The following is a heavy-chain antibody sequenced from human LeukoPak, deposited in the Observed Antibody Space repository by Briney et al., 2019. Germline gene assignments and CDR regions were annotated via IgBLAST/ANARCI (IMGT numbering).Heavy chain of an antibody. CDR1: GFTFSSYG. CDR3: AKDINPTYYYYMDV. Sequence: GGSLRLSCAASGFTFSSYGMHWVRQAPGKGLEWVAFIRYDGSNKYYADSVKGRFTISRDNSKNTLYLQMNSLRAEDTAVYYCAKDINPTYYYYMDVWGKGTTVTVSS. J-gene: IGHJ6*03. CDR2: IRYDGSNK. V-gene: IGHV3-30*02.